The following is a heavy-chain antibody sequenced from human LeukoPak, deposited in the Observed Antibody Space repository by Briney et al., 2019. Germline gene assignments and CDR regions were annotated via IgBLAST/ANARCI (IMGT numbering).Heavy chain of an antibody. CDR3: AVRLLDLDY. V-gene: IGHV3-48*01. Sequence: GGSLRLSCAASGFTFSSYSMNWVRQAPGKGLEWVSYISSSSSTIYYADSVKGRFTISRDNAKNSLYLQMNSLRAEDTAVYYCAVRLLDLDYWGQGTLVTVSS. J-gene: IGHJ4*02. CDR1: GFTFSSYS. CDR2: ISSSSSTI. D-gene: IGHD2-21*02.